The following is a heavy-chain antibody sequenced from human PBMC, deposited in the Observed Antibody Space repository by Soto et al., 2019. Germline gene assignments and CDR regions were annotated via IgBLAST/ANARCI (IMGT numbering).Heavy chain of an antibody. D-gene: IGHD3-9*01. V-gene: IGHV5-51*01. CDR2: IYPGNSDT. J-gene: IGHJ4*02. Sequence: GESLKISCKGSGYNFANYWIGWVRQMPGKGLEWMGIIYPGNSDTRYSPSFQGQVTISADTSISTAYLEWSSLKASDTAIYYCARPVYYDVFKTHYWGQGTLVTVSS. CDR1: GYNFANYW. CDR3: ARPVYYDVFKTHY.